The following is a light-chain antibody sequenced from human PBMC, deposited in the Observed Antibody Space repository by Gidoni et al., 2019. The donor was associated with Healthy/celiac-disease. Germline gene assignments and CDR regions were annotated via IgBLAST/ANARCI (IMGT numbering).Light chain of an antibody. CDR1: KSVSSN. CDR2: GAS. V-gene: IGKV3-15*01. CDR3: QQYNNWPLLT. J-gene: IGKJ4*01. Sequence: EIVMTQSPATRSVSPGERATLSGRASKSVSSNLAWYQQKPGQAPRLLIYGASTRATGIPARFSGSGSGTEFTLTISSMQSEDFAVYYCQQYNNWPLLTFGGGTKVEIK.